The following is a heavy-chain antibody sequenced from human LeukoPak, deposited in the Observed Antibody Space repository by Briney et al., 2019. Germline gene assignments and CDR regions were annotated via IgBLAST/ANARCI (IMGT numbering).Heavy chain of an antibody. CDR1: GFTFSSYA. Sequence: GGSLRLSCAASGFTFSSYAMSWVRQAPGKGLEWVSYISGSSSIIYYADSVKGRFTISRDDAKNSLYLQMNSLRVEDTAVYYCAELGITMIGGVWGKGTTVTISS. V-gene: IGHV3-48*01. CDR2: ISGSSSII. J-gene: IGHJ6*04. CDR3: AELGITMIGGV. D-gene: IGHD3-10*02.